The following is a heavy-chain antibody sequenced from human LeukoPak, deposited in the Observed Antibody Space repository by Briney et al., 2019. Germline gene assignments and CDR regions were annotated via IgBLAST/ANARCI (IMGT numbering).Heavy chain of an antibody. D-gene: IGHD6-19*01. J-gene: IGHJ4*02. CDR2: IYYSGST. CDR3: ARHAAGIAVDYYFDY. Sequence: SEPLSLTCTVSGGSISSYYWSWIRQPPGKGLEWIGYIYYSGSTNYNPSLKSRVTISVDTSKNQFSLKLSSVTAADTAVYYCARHAAGIAVDYYFDYWGQGTLVTVSS. CDR1: GGSISSYY. V-gene: IGHV4-59*08.